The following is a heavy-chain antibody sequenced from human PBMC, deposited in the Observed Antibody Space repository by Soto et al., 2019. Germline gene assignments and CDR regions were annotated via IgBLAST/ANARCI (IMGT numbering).Heavy chain of an antibody. J-gene: IGHJ6*03. CDR3: ASGKEVVPAARHLHYYYYMDV. CDR2: IIPILGIA. Sequence: GASVKVSCKASGGTFSSYTISWVRQAPGQGLEWMGRIIPILGIANYAQKFQGRVTITADKSTSTAYMELSSLRSEDTAVYYCASGKEVVPAARHLHYYYYMDVWGKGTTVTVSS. CDR1: GGTFSSYT. V-gene: IGHV1-69*02. D-gene: IGHD2-2*01.